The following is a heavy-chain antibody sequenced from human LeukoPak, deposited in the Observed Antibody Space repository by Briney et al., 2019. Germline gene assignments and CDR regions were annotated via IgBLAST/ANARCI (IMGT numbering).Heavy chain of an antibody. V-gene: IGHV3-64D*09. Sequence: PGGSLRLSCSASGFTFSGYVMHWVRQAPGKGLEYVSAISSNGGSTYYADSVKGRFTISRDNSKNTLYLQMSSLRAEDTAVYYCVKGQRYYDSSGYYSIEYFQHWGQGTLVTVSS. CDR1: GFTFSGYV. D-gene: IGHD3-22*01. J-gene: IGHJ1*01. CDR3: VKGQRYYDSSGYYSIEYFQH. CDR2: ISSNGGST.